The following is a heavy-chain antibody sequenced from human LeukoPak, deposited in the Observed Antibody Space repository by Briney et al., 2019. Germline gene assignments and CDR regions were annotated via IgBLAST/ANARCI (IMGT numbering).Heavy chain of an antibody. V-gene: IGHV3-30*18. CDR3: AKQTEYTSNSPYHY. Sequence: PGRSLRLSCAASGSPFSSYGMHWVRPAPGKGLEWVAVTSIDGRRNHYAASVRGRFTFSRDNSKSTMYLEVNSLRAEDTAVYYCAKQTEYTSNSPYHYWGQGTLVTVSS. D-gene: IGHD4-23*01. J-gene: IGHJ1*01. CDR1: GSPFSSYG. CDR2: TSIDGRRN.